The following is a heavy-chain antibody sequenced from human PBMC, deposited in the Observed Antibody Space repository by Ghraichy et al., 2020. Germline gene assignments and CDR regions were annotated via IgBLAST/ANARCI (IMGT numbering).Heavy chain of an antibody. J-gene: IGHJ5*02. Sequence: SVKVSCKASGGTLSSYTISWVRQAPGQGLEWMGRIIPILGIANYAQKFQGRVTITADKSTSTAYMELSSLRSEDTAVYYCASWPQMGGRGDNWFDPWGQGTLVTVSS. CDR1: GGTLSSYT. V-gene: IGHV1-69*02. CDR3: ASWPQMGGRGDNWFDP. CDR2: IIPILGIA. D-gene: IGHD3-16*01.